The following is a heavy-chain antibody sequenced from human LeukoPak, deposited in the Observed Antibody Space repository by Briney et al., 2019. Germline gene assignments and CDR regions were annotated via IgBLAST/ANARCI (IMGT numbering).Heavy chain of an antibody. CDR1: GFTFDDYG. V-gene: IGHV3-20*04. J-gene: IGHJ4*02. CDR2: INWNGGST. CDR3: ARGGVDYDSSGYYYYSPPSDY. Sequence: GGSLRLSCAASGFTFDDYGMSWVRQAPGKGLEWVSGINWNGGSTGYADSVKGRFTISRDNAKNSLYLQMNSLRAEDTAVYYCARGGVDYDSSGYYYYSPPSDYWGQGTLVTVSS. D-gene: IGHD3-22*01.